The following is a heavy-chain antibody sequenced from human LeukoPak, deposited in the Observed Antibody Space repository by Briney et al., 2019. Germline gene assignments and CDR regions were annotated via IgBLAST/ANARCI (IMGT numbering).Heavy chain of an antibody. CDR1: GFTFSSYS. V-gene: IGHV3-48*01. Sequence: PGGSLRLSCAASGFTFSSYSMNWVRQAPGKGLEWVSYISSSSSTIYYADSVKGRFTISRDNAKNSLYLQMNSLRAEDTAVYYCATRYDLDSSGYYNDYWGQGTLVTVSS. CDR2: ISSSSSTI. D-gene: IGHD3-22*01. CDR3: ATRYDLDSSGYYNDY. J-gene: IGHJ4*02.